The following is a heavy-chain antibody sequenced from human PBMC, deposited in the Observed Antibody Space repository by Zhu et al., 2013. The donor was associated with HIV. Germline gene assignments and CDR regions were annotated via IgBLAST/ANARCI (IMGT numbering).Heavy chain of an antibody. CDR2: INPSGGST. CDR1: GYTFTSYY. CDR3: AREYIATVLNEHASDI. D-gene: IGHD4-17*01. J-gene: IGHJ3*02. Sequence: QVQLVQSGAEVKKPGASVKVSCKASGYTFTSYYMHWVRQAPGQGLEWMGIINPSGGSTSYAQKFQGRVTMTRDTSTSTVYMELSSLRSEDTAVYYCAREYIATVLNEHASDIWGQGTMVTVSS. V-gene: IGHV1-46*01.